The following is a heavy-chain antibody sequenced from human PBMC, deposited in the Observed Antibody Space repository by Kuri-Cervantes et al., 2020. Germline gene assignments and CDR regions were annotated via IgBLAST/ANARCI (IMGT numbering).Heavy chain of an antibody. D-gene: IGHD1-26*01. V-gene: IGHV3-11*01. CDR3: ARVKLVVGGSHVGNAFDI. CDR1: GFTFSDYY. J-gene: IGHJ3*02. CDR2: ISSSGGTI. Sequence: GESLKISCAASGFTFSDYYMSWIRQAPGKGLEWVSYISSSGGTIYYADSVKGRFTISRDNAKNSLYLQMNSLRAEDTAVYYCARVKLVVGGSHVGNAFDIWGQGTMVTVSS.